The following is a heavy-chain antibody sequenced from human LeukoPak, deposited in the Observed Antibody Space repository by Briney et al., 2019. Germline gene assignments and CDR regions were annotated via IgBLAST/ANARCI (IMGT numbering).Heavy chain of an antibody. CDR1: GFAFSNFA. CDR2: IYSGGNT. D-gene: IGHD3-22*01. V-gene: IGHV3-53*01. Sequence: PGGSLRLSCAASGFAFSNFAMSWVRQAPGKGLEWVSVIYSGGNTYYADSVKGRFTISRDNSKNTLYLQMTSLRAEDTAVYYCARADYYGSSGYNDYWGQGTLVTVSS. CDR3: ARADYYGSSGYNDY. J-gene: IGHJ4*02.